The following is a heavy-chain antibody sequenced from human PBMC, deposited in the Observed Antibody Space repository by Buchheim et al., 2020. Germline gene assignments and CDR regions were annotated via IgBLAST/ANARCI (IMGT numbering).Heavy chain of an antibody. V-gene: IGHV3-33*01. CDR3: ARDGGNYDYYGMDV. J-gene: IGHJ6*02. Sequence: QVQLVESGGGVVQPGRSLRLSCAASGFTFSSHGMHWVRQAPGKGLEWVAVIWYDGTIKYYADSVKGRFTISRDNSKTTLYLQMNSLRAEDTAVYYCARDGGNYDYYGMDVWGQGTT. D-gene: IGHD1-26*01. CDR1: GFTFSSHG. CDR2: IWYDGTIK.